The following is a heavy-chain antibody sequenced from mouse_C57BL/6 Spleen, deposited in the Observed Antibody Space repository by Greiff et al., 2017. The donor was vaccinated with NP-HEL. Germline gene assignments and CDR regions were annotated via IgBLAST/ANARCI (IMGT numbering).Heavy chain of an antibody. Sequence: QVQLQQPGAELVKPGASVKLSCKASGYTFTSYWITWVKQRPGQGLEWIGDIYPGSGSTNYNEKFKSKATLTADTSSSTAYMQLSSLTSEDSAVYYCARSADYDYLFTDAMDYWGQGTSVTVSS. CDR1: GYTFTSYW. D-gene: IGHD2-4*01. J-gene: IGHJ4*01. CDR2: IYPGSGST. CDR3: ARSADYDYLFTDAMDY. V-gene: IGHV1-55*01.